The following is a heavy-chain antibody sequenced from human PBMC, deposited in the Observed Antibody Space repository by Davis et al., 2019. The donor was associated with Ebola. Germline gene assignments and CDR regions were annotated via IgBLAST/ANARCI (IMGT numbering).Heavy chain of an antibody. J-gene: IGHJ4*02. D-gene: IGHD3-3*01. CDR3: VRAVFHEVLDY. CDR1: GFSFNSYA. Sequence: PGGSLRLSCAASGFSFNSYAMHWVRQGPGKGLEWVAVVSHSERKRFYADSVKGRFTISRDNSENTLYLQMSSLTVDDTAVYYCVRAVFHEVLDYWGQGTPVTVSS. V-gene: IGHV3-30*04. CDR2: VSHSERKR.